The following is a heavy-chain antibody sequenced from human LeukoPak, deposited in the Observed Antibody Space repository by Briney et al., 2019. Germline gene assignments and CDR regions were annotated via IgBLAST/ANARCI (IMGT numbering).Heavy chain of an antibody. CDR3: ARGRVPAANPEYFQH. J-gene: IGHJ1*01. CDR1: GGSISSGGYS. V-gene: IGHV4-30-2*01. D-gene: IGHD2-2*01. CDR2: IYHSGST. Sequence: SETLSLTCAVSGGSISSGGYSWSWIRQPPGKGLECIGYIYHSGSTYYNPSLKSRVTISVDRSKNQFSLKLSSVTAADTAVYYCARGRVPAANPEYFQHWGQGTLVTVSS.